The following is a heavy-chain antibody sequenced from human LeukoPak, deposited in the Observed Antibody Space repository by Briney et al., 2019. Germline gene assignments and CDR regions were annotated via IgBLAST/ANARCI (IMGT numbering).Heavy chain of an antibody. D-gene: IGHD1-26*01. Sequence: PGGSLRLSCAASGFTFSSYGMHWVRQAPGKGLEWVAVISYDGSNKYYADSVKGRFTISRDNSKNTLYLQMNSLRAEDTAVYYCAKDSQLLWGQGTLVTVSS. CDR1: GFTFSSYG. CDR2: ISYDGSNK. J-gene: IGHJ4*02. CDR3: AKDSQLL. V-gene: IGHV3-30*18.